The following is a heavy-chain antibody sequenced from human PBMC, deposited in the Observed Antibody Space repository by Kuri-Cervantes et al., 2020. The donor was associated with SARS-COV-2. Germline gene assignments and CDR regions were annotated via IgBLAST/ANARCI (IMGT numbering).Heavy chain of an antibody. Sequence: SVKVSCKASGGTFSSYAISWVRQAPGQGLEWMGGIIPIFGIANYAQRFQGRVTITADKSTSTAYMELSSLRSEDTAVYYCARHKGPGSSSWCDYWGQGTLVTVSS. CDR2: IIPIFGIA. V-gene: IGHV1-69*10. CDR3: ARHKGPGSSSWCDY. J-gene: IGHJ4*02. D-gene: IGHD6-6*01. CDR1: GGTFSSYA.